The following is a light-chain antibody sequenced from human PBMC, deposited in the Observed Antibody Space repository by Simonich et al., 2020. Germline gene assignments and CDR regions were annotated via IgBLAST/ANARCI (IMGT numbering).Light chain of an antibody. CDR1: VLAKKY. V-gene: IGLV3-27*01. Sequence: SYELTQPSSVSVSPGQTARITCSGDVLAKKYARWFQQKPGQAPVLVIYKDSERPSGVPEGVSGSSSGTSVTLTISGAQVEDEADYYCYSAADNNLVFGGGTKLTVL. CDR2: KDS. J-gene: IGLJ3*02. CDR3: YSAADNNLV.